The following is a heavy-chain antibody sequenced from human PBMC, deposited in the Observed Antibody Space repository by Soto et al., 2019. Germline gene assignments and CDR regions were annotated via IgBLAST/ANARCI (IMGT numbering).Heavy chain of an antibody. V-gene: IGHV3-73*01. CDR1: GFTFSGSA. CDR2: IRSKANSYAT. Sequence: EMQLVESGGGLVQPGGSLKLSCAASGFTFSGSAMHWVRQASGRGLEWVGRIRSKANSYATAYAASVKGRFTISRDDSENTAYLQMNSLKTEDTAVYYCTRLYSGGWSPWGQGTLVTVSS. CDR3: TRLYSGGWSP. J-gene: IGHJ5*02. D-gene: IGHD6-19*01.